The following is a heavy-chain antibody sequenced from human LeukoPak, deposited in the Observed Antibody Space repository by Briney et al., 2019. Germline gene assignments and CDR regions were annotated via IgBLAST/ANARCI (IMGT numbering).Heavy chain of an antibody. CDR1: GYTFTSYD. Sequence: ASVKVSCKASGYTFTSYDINWVRQATGQGLEWMGWMNPNSGNTGYAQKFQGRVTITRNTSISTAYMELSSLRSEDTAVYYCARAYMWDDILNYWGQGTLVTVSS. J-gene: IGHJ4*02. CDR2: MNPNSGNT. CDR3: ARAYMWDDILNY. D-gene: IGHD3-9*01. V-gene: IGHV1-8*03.